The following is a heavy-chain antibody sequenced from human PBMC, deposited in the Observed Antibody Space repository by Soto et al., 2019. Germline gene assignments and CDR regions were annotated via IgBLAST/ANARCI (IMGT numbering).Heavy chain of an antibody. CDR3: SRARRDSYGARDAFDI. V-gene: IGHV3-23*01. CDR1: GFTFSSYA. Sequence: EVQLLESGGGLVQPGGSLRLSCAASGFTFSSYAMSWVRQAPGKGLEWVSAISGSGGSTYYADSVKGRFTISRDNSKNTLYRQMNSMRAEDAAVYYCSRARRDSYGARDAFDIWGQGTMVTVSS. CDR2: ISGSGGST. J-gene: IGHJ3*02. D-gene: IGHD5-18*01.